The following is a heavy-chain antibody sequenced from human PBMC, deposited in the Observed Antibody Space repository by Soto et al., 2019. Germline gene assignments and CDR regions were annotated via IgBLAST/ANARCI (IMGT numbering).Heavy chain of an antibody. CDR2: IYYSGST. CDR3: ARATIFGVVPNWFDP. CDR1: GGSFSGYY. Sequence: PSETLSLTCAVYGGSFSGYYWSWIRQPPGKGLEWIGYIYYSGSTNYNPSLKSRVTISVDTSKNQFSLKLSSVTAADTAVYYCARATIFGVVPNWFDPWGQGTLVTVSS. D-gene: IGHD3-3*02. J-gene: IGHJ5*02. V-gene: IGHV4-59*01.